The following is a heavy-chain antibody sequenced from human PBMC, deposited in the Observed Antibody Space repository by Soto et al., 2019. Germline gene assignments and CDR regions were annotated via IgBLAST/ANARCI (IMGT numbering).Heavy chain of an antibody. CDR3: VRDHRGYSGYDPFDY. D-gene: IGHD5-12*01. Sequence: GGSLRLSCAASGFTFSSYWMHWVRQAPGKGLVWVSRINSDGSSTSYADSVKGRFTISRDNAKNTLYLQMNSLRAEDTAVYYCVRDHRGYSGYDPFDYWGQGTLVTVSS. V-gene: IGHV3-74*01. J-gene: IGHJ4*02. CDR2: INSDGSST. CDR1: GFTFSSYW.